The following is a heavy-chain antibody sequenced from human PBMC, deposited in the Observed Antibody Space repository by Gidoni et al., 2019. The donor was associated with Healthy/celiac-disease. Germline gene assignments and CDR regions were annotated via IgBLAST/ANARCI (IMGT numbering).Heavy chain of an antibody. Sequence: EVQLVESGGGLVQPGGSLRLSCAASGFTFSGYWMSWVRQAPGKGLEWVANIKQDGSEKYYVDSVKGRFTISRDNAKNSLYLQMNSLRAEDTAVYYCARDHAYYYGSGSYYSYWGQGTLVTVSS. CDR3: ARDHAYYYGSGSYYSY. D-gene: IGHD3-10*01. CDR1: GFTFSGYW. V-gene: IGHV3-7*03. CDR2: IKQDGSEK. J-gene: IGHJ4*02.